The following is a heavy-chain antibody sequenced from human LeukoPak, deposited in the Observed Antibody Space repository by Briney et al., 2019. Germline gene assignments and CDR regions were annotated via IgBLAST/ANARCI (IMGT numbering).Heavy chain of an antibody. Sequence: SVKVSCKASGGTFSSYAISWVRQAPGQGLEWMGGIIPIFGTANYAQKFQSRVTITADESTSTAYMELSSLRSEDTAVYYCARGYCSGGSCYPFDYWGQGTLVTVSS. D-gene: IGHD2-15*01. V-gene: IGHV1-69*13. CDR2: IIPIFGTA. CDR1: GGTFSSYA. CDR3: ARGYCSGGSCYPFDY. J-gene: IGHJ4*02.